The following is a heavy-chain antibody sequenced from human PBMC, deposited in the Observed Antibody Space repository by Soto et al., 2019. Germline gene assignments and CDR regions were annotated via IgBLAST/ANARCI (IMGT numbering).Heavy chain of an antibody. D-gene: IGHD3-3*01. Sequence: EVQLLESGGGLVQPGGSLRLSCAASGFTFSSYAMSWVRQAPGKGLEWVSAISGSGGSTYYADSVKGRFTISRDNSKNTLYLQMNSLRAEDTAVYYCAKGATYYDFWSVYPVWDFDYWGQGTLVTVSS. CDR1: GFTFSSYA. J-gene: IGHJ4*02. CDR2: ISGSGGST. V-gene: IGHV3-23*01. CDR3: AKGATYYDFWSVYPVWDFDY.